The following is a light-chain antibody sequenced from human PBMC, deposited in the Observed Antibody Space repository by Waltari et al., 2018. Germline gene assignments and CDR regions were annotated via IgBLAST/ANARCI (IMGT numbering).Light chain of an antibody. V-gene: IGKV3-20*01. CDR1: QSVSSSY. CDR3: QQYGTSPGT. CDR2: GAS. J-gene: IGKJ1*01. Sequence: EIVLTQSPGTLSLSPGERATLSCSASQSVSSSYLAWYQQKPGLAPRLLIYGASSRATGIPDRFSGSGSGTDFTLTIGRLEPEDFAVYYCQQYGTSPGTFGQGTKVAIK.